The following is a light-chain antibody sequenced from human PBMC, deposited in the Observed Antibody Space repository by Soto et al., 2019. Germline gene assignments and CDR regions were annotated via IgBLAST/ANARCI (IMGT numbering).Light chain of an antibody. CDR3: QSYDSRLSGWV. J-gene: IGLJ3*02. CDR1: SSNIGAGHH. CDR2: GNS. V-gene: IGLV1-40*01. Sequence: QAVVTQPPSVSGTPGQRVTISCTGSSSNIGAGHHVHWYQQLPGTAPKLLIYGNSNRPSGVPDRISGSKSGTSASLAITGLQAEDEADYYCQSYDSRLSGWVFGGGTKVTVL.